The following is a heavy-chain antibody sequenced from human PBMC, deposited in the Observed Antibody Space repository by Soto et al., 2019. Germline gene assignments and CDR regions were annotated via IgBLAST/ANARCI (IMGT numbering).Heavy chain of an antibody. J-gene: IGHJ4*02. CDR3: AAAMVRGVIPFDY. V-gene: IGHV4-31*03. Sequence: PSETVSLTCTVSGGSISSGGYYWSWIRQHPGKGLEWIGYIYYSGSTYYNPSLKSRVTISVDTSKNQFSLKLSSVTAADTAVYYCAAAMVRGVIPFDYWGQGTLVTV. CDR2: IYYSGST. CDR1: GGSISSGGYY. D-gene: IGHD3-10*01.